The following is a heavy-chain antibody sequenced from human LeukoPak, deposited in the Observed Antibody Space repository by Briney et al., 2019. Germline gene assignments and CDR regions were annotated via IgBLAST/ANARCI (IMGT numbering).Heavy chain of an antibody. CDR3: AKDPWGSRGYFDY. CDR2: ISGSGGDT. D-gene: IGHD7-27*01. V-gene: IGHV3-23*01. J-gene: IGHJ4*02. Sequence: GGSLKLSCAASGFTFSSYAMIWVRQAPGKGLEWVSAISGSGGDTYYADSVKGRFTIFRDNSKNTVYLRMNSLRAEDTAVYYCAKDPWGSRGYFDYWGQGTLVTVSS. CDR1: GFTFSSYA.